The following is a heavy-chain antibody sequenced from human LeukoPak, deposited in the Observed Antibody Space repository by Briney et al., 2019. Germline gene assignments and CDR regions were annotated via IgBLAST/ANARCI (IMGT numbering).Heavy chain of an antibody. J-gene: IGHJ4*02. Sequence: ASVKVSCKAAGYTFTSYDINWVRQATGQGLEWMGWMNPNSGNTGYAQKFQGRVTMTRNTSISTAYMELSSLRSEDTAVYYCARGLGYCSGGSCYNLFDYWGQGTLVTVSS. V-gene: IGHV1-8*01. CDR3: ARGLGYCSGGSCYNLFDY. CDR2: MNPNSGNT. CDR1: GYTFTSYD. D-gene: IGHD2-15*01.